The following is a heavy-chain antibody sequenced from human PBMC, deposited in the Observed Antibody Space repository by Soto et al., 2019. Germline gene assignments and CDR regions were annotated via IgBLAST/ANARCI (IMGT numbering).Heavy chain of an antibody. D-gene: IGHD5-12*01. CDR2: ISGSGGST. CDR1: GFTFSSYA. Sequence: GSLRLSCAASGFTFSSYAMSWVRQAPGKGLEWVSAISGSGGSTYYADSVKGRFTISRDNSKNTLYLQMNSLRAEDTAVYYCATGGGLRDGYNPHWGQGTLVTVSS. J-gene: IGHJ4*02. V-gene: IGHV3-23*01. CDR3: ATGGGLRDGYNPH.